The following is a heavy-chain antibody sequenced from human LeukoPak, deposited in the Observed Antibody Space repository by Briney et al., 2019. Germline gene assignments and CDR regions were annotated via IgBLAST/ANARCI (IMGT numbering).Heavy chain of an antibody. CDR1: GGAFSSYA. J-gene: IGHJ5*02. V-gene: IGHV1-69*05. Sequence: GASVTVSCKASGGAFSSYAISWVRQAPGQGLEWMGGIIPIFGTANYAQKFQGRVTITTDESTSTAYMELSSLRSEDTAVYYCARESSSGYNWFDPWGQGTLVTVSS. D-gene: IGHD1-26*01. CDR3: ARESSSGYNWFDP. CDR2: IIPIFGTA.